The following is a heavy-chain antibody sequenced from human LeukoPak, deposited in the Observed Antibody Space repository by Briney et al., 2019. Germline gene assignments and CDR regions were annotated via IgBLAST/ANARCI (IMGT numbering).Heavy chain of an antibody. D-gene: IGHD2-8*01. J-gene: IGHJ6*03. CDR3: ANGYCTNGVCYPYYYYYMDV. CDR1: GFTFSTYW. Sequence: SGGSLRLSCAASGFTFSTYWMHWVRQAPGEGLVWVSRVNSDGSITNYADSVKGRFTISRDNSKNTLYLQMNSLRAEDTAVYYCANGYCTNGVCYPYYYYYMDVWGKGTTVTVSS. CDR2: VNSDGSIT. V-gene: IGHV3-74*01.